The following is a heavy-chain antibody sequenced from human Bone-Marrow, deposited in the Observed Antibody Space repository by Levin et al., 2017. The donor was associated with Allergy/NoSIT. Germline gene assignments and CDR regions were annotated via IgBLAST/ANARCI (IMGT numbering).Heavy chain of an antibody. D-gene: IGHD2/OR15-2a*01. CDR1: GGSIRTTNW. Sequence: SQTLSLTCTVSGGSIRTTNWWSWIRQTPAKGLEWIGQIYHRGSNDYNPSLNGRVTLSLDKSKNQFSLTLTSVTAADTALYDCARLGDVSEYYYCVDVWGQGTSVTVSS. CDR3: ARLGDVSEYYYCVDV. J-gene: IGHJ6*02. V-gene: IGHV4-4*02. CDR2: IYHRGSN.